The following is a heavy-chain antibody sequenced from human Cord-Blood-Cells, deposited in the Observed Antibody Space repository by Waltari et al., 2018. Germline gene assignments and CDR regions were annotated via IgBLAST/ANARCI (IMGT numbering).Heavy chain of an antibody. J-gene: IGHJ4*02. CDR3: ARVTQGWSWGWGYFDY. CDR1: GGSISSYY. Sequence: QVQLQASGPGLVKPSETLSLTCPVSGGSISSYYWSWLRPPPGKGLEWIGYSYYSGSTNYNPSLKSRVTISVDTSKNQFSLKLSSVTAADTAVYYCARVTQGWSWGWGYFDYWGQGTLVTVSS. V-gene: IGHV4-59*01. D-gene: IGHD7-27*01. CDR2: SYYSGST.